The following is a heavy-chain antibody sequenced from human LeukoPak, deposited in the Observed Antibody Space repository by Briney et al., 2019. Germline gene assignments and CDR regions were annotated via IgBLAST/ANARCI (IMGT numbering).Heavy chain of an antibody. CDR1: GYTFTSYD. CDR3: ARSVREVATQLGYYYYYMDV. V-gene: IGHV1-8*01. Sequence: GASVKVSCKASGYTFTSYDINWVRQATGQGLEWMGWMNPNSGNTGYAQKFQGRVTMTRNTSISTAYMELSSLRSEDTAVYYCARSVREVATQLGYYYYYMDVWGKGTTVTISS. CDR2: MNPNSGNT. D-gene: IGHD5-12*01. J-gene: IGHJ6*03.